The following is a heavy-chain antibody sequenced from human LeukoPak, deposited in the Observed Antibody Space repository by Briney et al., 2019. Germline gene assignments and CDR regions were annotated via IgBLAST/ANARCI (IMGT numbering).Heavy chain of an antibody. CDR2: IYPGDSDT. CDR3: ASQAYCGGDCYSAYDY. V-gene: IGHV5-51*01. J-gene: IGHJ4*02. Sequence: KFGESLKISCQVSGYNFRNYWIGWVRQMPGKGLEWMGIIYPGDSDTRYSPSFQGQVTISADKSISTAYLQWSSLKASDTAMYYCASQAYCGGDCYSAYDYWGQGTLVTVSS. CDR1: GYNFRNYW. D-gene: IGHD2-21*01.